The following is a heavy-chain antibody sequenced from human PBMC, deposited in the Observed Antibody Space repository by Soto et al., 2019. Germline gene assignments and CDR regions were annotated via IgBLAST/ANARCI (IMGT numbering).Heavy chain of an antibody. D-gene: IGHD2-15*01. J-gene: IGHJ4*02. CDR2: INAGNGNT. CDR3: ARVGGWFFPDY. CDR1: GYTFTSCA. Sequence: ASVKVSCKASGYTFTSCAMHWVRQAPGQRLEWMGWINAGNGNTKYSQKFQGRVTITRDTSASTAYMELSSLRSEDTAVYYCARVGGWFFPDYWGQGTLVTVSS. V-gene: IGHV1-3*01.